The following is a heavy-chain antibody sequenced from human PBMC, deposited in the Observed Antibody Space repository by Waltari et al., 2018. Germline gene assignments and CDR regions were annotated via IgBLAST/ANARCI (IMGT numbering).Heavy chain of an antibody. CDR1: GFIFSNYA. D-gene: IGHD2-21*01. V-gene: IGHV3-30*04. CDR3: ARGHSVNHYYYGMDV. CDR2: ISSNGNSK. J-gene: IGHJ6*02. Sequence: QVQLVESGGGVVQPGRSLRLSCAASGFIFSNYAMHWVRQAPGKGLEWVTLISSNGNSKYYADSVKGRFTFSRDNSKNILYLQMNSLRAEDTAVYFCARGHSVNHYYYGMDVWGQGTTVTVSS.